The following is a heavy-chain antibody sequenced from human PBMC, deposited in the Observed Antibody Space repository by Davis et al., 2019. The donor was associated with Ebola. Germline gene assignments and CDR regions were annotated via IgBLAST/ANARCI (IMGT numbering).Heavy chain of an antibody. D-gene: IGHD3-22*01. CDR1: GSTVIELS. Sequence: ASVKVSCKVSGSTVIELSMHWVRQAPGKGLAWMGGFDPEDGETIYSQKFQGRVTMTEDTSTDTVYMELSSLRSEDTAVYFCTTSKDDSGAYYGAYFDYWGQGTLVTVSS. V-gene: IGHV1-24*01. CDR3: TTSKDDSGAYYGAYFDY. CDR2: FDPEDGET. J-gene: IGHJ4*02.